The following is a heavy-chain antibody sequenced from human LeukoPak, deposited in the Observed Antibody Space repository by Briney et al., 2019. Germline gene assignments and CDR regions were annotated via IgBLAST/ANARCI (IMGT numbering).Heavy chain of an antibody. D-gene: IGHD2-15*01. CDR3: ANLGYCSGGSCYVFEY. CDR1: GFILRNHA. CDR2: ISDNGGST. J-gene: IGHJ4*02. V-gene: IGHV3-23*01. Sequence: GGSLRLSCAASGFILRNHAMNWVRQAPGKGPEWVSGISDNGGSTYYADSVEGRFTISRDTSKNTLHLQMNSLRAEDTAVYYCANLGYCSGGSCYVFEYWGQGTLVTVSS.